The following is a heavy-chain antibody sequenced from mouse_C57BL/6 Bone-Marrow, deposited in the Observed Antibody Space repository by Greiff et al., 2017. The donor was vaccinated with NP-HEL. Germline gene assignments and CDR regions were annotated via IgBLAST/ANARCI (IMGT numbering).Heavy chain of an antibody. D-gene: IGHD2-1*01. V-gene: IGHV14-4*01. Sequence: VQLQQSGAELVRPGASVKLSCTASGFNIKDDYMHWVKQRPEQGLEWIGWIDPENGDTEYASKFQGKATITADTSSNTAYLQLSSLTSEDTAVYYCTIYYGNFCYWGQGTTLTVSS. CDR1: GFNIKDDY. CDR2: IDPENGDT. J-gene: IGHJ2*01. CDR3: TIYYGNFCY.